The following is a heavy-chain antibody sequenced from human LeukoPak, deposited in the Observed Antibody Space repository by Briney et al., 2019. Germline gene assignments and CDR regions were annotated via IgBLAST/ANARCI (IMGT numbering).Heavy chain of an antibody. CDR2: ISYDETNK. CDR3: TQDVSNGYRSVNFDY. J-gene: IGHJ4*02. Sequence: GGSLRLSCVASGFTFSNYGMHWVRQAPGKGLEWVAVISYDETNKYYTESVKGRFTISRDQSKNTLYLQMNGLRVEDTAVYYCTQDVSNGYRSVNFDYWGQGILVTVSS. D-gene: IGHD6-19*01. V-gene: IGHV3-30*18. CDR1: GFTFSNYG.